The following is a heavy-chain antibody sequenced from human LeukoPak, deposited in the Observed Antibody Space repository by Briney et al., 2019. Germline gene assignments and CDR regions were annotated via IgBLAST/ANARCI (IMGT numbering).Heavy chain of an antibody. CDR3: AKDKQWLVEPNWFDP. CDR2: ISGSGGST. V-gene: IGHV3-23*01. D-gene: IGHD6-19*01. J-gene: IGHJ5*02. CDR1: GSTFSSIA. Sequence: GGSLRPSCPALGSTFSSIAMSWVRQPPGKGWEGVSAISGSGGSTYYADSVKGRFTISRDNSKNTLYLQMNSLRAEDTAVYYCAKDKQWLVEPNWFDPWGQGTLVTVSS.